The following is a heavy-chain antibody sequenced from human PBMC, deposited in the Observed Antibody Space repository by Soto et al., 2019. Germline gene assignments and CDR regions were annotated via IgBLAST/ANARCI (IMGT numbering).Heavy chain of an antibody. Sequence: EVQLLESGGGLVQPGGSLRLSCAASGFTFSSYAMSWVRQAPGKGLEWVSGISGSGGSTYYVDSVRGRFTISRDNSKNTLYLQMNSLRVEDTAVYYCAKRRGIQIVDYWGQGTLVTVSS. CDR3: AKRRGIQIVDY. D-gene: IGHD6-6*01. CDR2: ISGSGGST. J-gene: IGHJ4*02. CDR1: GFTFSSYA. V-gene: IGHV3-23*01.